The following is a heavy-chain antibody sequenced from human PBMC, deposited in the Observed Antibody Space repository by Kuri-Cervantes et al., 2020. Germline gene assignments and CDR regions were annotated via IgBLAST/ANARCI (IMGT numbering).Heavy chain of an antibody. CDR1: GGSFSGYY. CDR2: INHSGST. CDR3: ASVTGTGFPDY. V-gene: IGHV4-34*01. Sequence: ESLKISCAVYGGSFSGYYWSWIRQPPGKGLEWIGEINHSGSTNYNPSLKSRVTISVDTSKNQFSLKLNSVTAADTAIYYCASVTGTGFPDYWGQGARVTVSS. J-gene: IGHJ4*02. D-gene: IGHD2-8*02.